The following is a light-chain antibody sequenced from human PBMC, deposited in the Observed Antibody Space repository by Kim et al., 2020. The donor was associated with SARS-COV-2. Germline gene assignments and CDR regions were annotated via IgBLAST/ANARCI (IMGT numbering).Light chain of an antibody. CDR1: SSSSGTYDD. CDR2: EVN. V-gene: IGLV2-23*02. CDR3: WSYAGSNTYVV. J-gene: IGLJ3*02. Sequence: QSITISSTGTSSSSGTYDDVSWYQRHPGKGTKLMIDEVNRRHPGISIRFSGSKSGNAAFLTISGVEAEEEADYYCWSYAGSNTYVVFGGGTQLTVL.